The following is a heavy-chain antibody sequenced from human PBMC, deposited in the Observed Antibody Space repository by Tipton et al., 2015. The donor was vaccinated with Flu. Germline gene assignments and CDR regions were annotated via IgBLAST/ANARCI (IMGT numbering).Heavy chain of an antibody. CDR3: ARRRDGYNCFDS. V-gene: IGHV4-34*01. J-gene: IGHJ4*02. D-gene: IGHD5-24*01. Sequence: TLSLTCAVYGGPFSGYYWSWIRQPPGKGLEWIGEINHSGSTNYNPSLKSRVTISVDTSKNQFSLKLTSVTAADTAVYYCARRRDGYNCFDSWGQGTLVTVSS. CDR1: GGPFSGYY. CDR2: INHSGST.